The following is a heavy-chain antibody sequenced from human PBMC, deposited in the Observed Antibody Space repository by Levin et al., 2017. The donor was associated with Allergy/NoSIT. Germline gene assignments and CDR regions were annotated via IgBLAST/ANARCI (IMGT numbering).Heavy chain of an antibody. Sequence: LSLTCAASGFTFSSYSMNWVRQAPGKGLEWVSSISSSSSYIYYADSVKGRFTISRDNAKNSLYLQMNSLRAEDTAVYYCARDSGGSVIYRAMDGWGQGTTVTVSS. J-gene: IGHJ6*02. CDR2: ISSSSSYI. V-gene: IGHV3-21*01. CDR1: GFTFSSYS. CDR3: ARDSGGSVIYRAMDG. D-gene: IGHD4-23*01.